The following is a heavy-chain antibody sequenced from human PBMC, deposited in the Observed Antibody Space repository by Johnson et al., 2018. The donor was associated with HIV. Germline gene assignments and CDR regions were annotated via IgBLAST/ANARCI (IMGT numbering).Heavy chain of an antibody. D-gene: IGHD1-26*01. CDR1: GFSFSNYW. J-gene: IGHJ3*02. CDR2: IKEDGSEE. V-gene: IGHV3-7*05. Sequence: IQLVESGGGSVQPGGFLRLSCAASGFSFSNYWMSWVRQAPGKGLEWVANIKEDGSEEYYVDSMEGRFTISRDNAKNSLYLQMDNLRVEDTAMYYCAKEQEWEPGAFDIWGQGTMVTVSS. CDR3: AKEQEWEPGAFDI.